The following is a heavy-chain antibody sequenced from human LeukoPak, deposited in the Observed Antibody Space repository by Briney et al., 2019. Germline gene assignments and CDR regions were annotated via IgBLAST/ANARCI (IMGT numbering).Heavy chain of an antibody. CDR1: GFTFSSYA. D-gene: IGHD2-8*01. CDR2: IGGSGGST. CDR3: AKDMLYEGAPEDPHWFDP. J-gene: IGHJ5*02. Sequence: GGSLRLSCAASGFTFSSYAMSWVRQAPGKGLEGVSVIGGSGGSTYYADSVKGRFTISRDNSKNTLYLQMNSLRAEDTAVYYCAKDMLYEGAPEDPHWFDPWGQGTLVTVSS. V-gene: IGHV3-23*01.